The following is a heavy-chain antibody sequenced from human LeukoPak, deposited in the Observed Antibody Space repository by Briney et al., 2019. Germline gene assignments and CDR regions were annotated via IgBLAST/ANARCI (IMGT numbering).Heavy chain of an antibody. J-gene: IGHJ4*02. Sequence: SVKVSCKASGGTFSSYAISWVRQAPGQGLEWMGRIIPIFGTANYAQKFQGRVTITTDESTSTAYMELSSLRSEDTAVYYCARDPHYGGTSPYFFDYWGQGTLVTVSS. D-gene: IGHD4-23*01. CDR2: IIPIFGTA. CDR1: GGTFSSYA. V-gene: IGHV1-69*05. CDR3: ARDPHYGGTSPYFFDY.